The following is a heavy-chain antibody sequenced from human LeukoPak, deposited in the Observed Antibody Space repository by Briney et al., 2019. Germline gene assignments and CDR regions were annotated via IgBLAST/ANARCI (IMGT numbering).Heavy chain of an antibody. Sequence: GGSLRLSCAASGFTVSSNYMSWVRQAPGKGLEWVSVIYSGGSTYYADSVKGRFTISRDNSKNTLYLQMNSLRAEDTAVYYCASSSSVSSSSLSAFDIWGQGTMVTVSS. D-gene: IGHD6-6*01. CDR1: GFTVSSNY. J-gene: IGHJ3*02. CDR2: IYSGGST. V-gene: IGHV3-53*01. CDR3: ASSSSVSSSSLSAFDI.